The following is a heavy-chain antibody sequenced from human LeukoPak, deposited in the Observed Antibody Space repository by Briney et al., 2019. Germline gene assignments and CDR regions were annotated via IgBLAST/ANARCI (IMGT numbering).Heavy chain of an antibody. J-gene: IGHJ5*02. D-gene: IGHD2/OR15-2a*01. CDR2: IKSKTDGGTT. CDR3: TTVEYMAT. Sequence: GGSLTLSCAASGFPFSNAWMSWVRHAPGKGLEWVGRIKSKTDGGTTDYAAPVKRRFTIPRHDSKNTLYLQMNSLKTEDTAVYYCTTVEYMATWGQGTLVTVSS. V-gene: IGHV3-15*01. CDR1: GFPFSNAW.